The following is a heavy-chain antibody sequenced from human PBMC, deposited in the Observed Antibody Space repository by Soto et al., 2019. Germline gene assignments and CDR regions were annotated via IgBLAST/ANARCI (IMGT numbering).Heavy chain of an antibody. V-gene: IGHV4-39*07. CDR2: IYYSGST. CDR3: ARGPGP. CDR1: GGSISSTNYY. J-gene: IGHJ5*02. D-gene: IGHD3-10*01. Sequence: SETLSLTCSVSGGSISSTNYYWGWIRQHPGKGLEWIGYIYYSGSTYYNPSLKSRVTISVDRSKNQFSLKLSSVTAADTAVYYCARGPGPWGQGTLVTVSS.